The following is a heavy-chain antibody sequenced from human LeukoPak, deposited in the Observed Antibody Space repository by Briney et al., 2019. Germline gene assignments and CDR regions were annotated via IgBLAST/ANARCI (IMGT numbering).Heavy chain of an antibody. CDR1: GFTFSICA. J-gene: IGHJ3*02. CDR3: AKEARYSYGPSDAFDI. D-gene: IGHD5-18*01. V-gene: IGHV3-23*01. Sequence: PGGSLRLSCAASGFTFSICAMTWARQAPGKGLGWVSDISTGGGITYYADSVKGRFTISRDNSKNTLYLQMNSLRAEDTAVYYCAKEARYSYGPSDAFDIWGQGTMVTVSS. CDR2: ISTGGGIT.